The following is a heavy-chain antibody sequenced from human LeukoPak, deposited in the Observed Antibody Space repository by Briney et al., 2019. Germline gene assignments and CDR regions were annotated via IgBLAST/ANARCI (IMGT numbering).Heavy chain of an antibody. D-gene: IGHD3-22*01. CDR1: GYTFTSYY. J-gene: IGHJ4*02. V-gene: IGHV1-46*01. Sequence: ASVKVSCKASGYTFTSYYMHWVRQAPGQGLEWMGIINPSGGSTSYAQKFQGRVTMTRDTSTSTVYMGLSSLRSEDTAVYYCARDSSGYYYLGYWGQGTLVTVSS. CDR2: INPSGGST. CDR3: ARDSSGYYYLGY.